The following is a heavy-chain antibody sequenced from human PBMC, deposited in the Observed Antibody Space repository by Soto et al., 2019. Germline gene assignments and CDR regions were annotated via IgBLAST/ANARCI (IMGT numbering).Heavy chain of an antibody. CDR3: ARGPSAIYYYFYYMDV. J-gene: IGHJ6*03. CDR1: GFTFSNYG. D-gene: IGHD2-2*02. Sequence: GGSLRLSCAASGFTFSNYGMHWVRQAPGKGLEWVALISSDGSNKYYADSVKGRFTISRDNSKNTLYLQMNSLRAEDTAVYYCARGPSAIYYYFYYMDVWGKGTTVTVSS. CDR2: ISSDGSNK. V-gene: IGHV3-30*03.